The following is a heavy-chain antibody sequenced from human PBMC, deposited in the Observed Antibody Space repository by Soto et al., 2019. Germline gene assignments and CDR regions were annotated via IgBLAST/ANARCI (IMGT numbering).Heavy chain of an antibody. D-gene: IGHD3-22*01. Sequence: SQTLSLTCAISGGSVSSNSAAWNWIRQSPSRGLEWLGRTYYRSKWYNDYAVSVKSRITINPDTSKNQFSLQPNSVAPEDTAVYYCARDLNYYDSSGYHNWFDPWGQGTLVTVSS. CDR2: TYYRSKWYN. J-gene: IGHJ5*02. CDR3: ARDLNYYDSSGYHNWFDP. CDR1: GGSVSSNSAA. V-gene: IGHV6-1*01.